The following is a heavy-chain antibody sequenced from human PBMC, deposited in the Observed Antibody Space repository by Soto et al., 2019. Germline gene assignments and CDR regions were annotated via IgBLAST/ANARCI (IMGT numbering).Heavy chain of an antibody. J-gene: IGHJ4*02. CDR3: ARSLEQWLVPFGY. CDR1: GFTVSSNS. Sequence: EVQLVESGGGLVQPGGSLRLSCAASGFTVSSNSMSWVRQAPGKGLEWVSVIYSGGSTYYADSVKGRFTISRDNSKNTLYLQMNSLRAEDTAVYYCARSLEQWLVPFGYWGQGTLVTVSS. D-gene: IGHD6-19*01. V-gene: IGHV3-66*01. CDR2: IYSGGST.